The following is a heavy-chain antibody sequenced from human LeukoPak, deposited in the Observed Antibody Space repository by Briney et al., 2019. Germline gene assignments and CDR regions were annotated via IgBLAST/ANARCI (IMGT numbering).Heavy chain of an antibody. CDR2: ISSSGSTI. J-gene: IGHJ3*02. CDR1: GFTFSSYE. D-gene: IGHD2-21*02. Sequence: GRSLRLSCAASGFTFSSYEMNWVRQAPGKGLEWVSYISSSGSTIYYADSVKGRFTISRDNAKNSLYLQMNSLRAEDTAVYYCARDCPYCGGDFHDAFDIWGQGTMVTVSS. CDR3: ARDCPYCGGDFHDAFDI. V-gene: IGHV3-48*03.